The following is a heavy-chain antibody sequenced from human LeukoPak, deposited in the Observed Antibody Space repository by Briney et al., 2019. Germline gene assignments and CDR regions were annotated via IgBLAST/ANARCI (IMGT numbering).Heavy chain of an antibody. V-gene: IGHV1-2*02. D-gene: IGHD3-3*01. CDR1: GYTFTGYY. Sequence: AASVKVSCKASGYTFTGYYIHWVRQAPGQGLEWMGWINPNSGGTNYAQKFQGRVTMTRDTSISTAYMELSRLRSDDTAVYYCAREVKIFDYYYYYMDVWGKGTTVTVSS. CDR3: AREVKIFDYYYYYMDV. J-gene: IGHJ6*03. CDR2: INPNSGGT.